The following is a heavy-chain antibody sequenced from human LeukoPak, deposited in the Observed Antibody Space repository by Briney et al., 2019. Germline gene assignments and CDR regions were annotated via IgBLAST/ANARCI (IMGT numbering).Heavy chain of an antibody. CDR1: GFTFSDHY. J-gene: IGHJ6*03. Sequence: GGSLRLSCAASGFTFSDHYMDWVRQAPGKGLEWVGRTRNKANSYTTEYAASVKGRFTISRDDSKNSLYLQMNSLKTEDTAVYYCARVRAAAAGYYYYYMDVWGKGTTVTVS. D-gene: IGHD6-13*01. CDR3: ARVRAAAAGYYYYYMDV. V-gene: IGHV3-72*01. CDR2: TRNKANSYTT.